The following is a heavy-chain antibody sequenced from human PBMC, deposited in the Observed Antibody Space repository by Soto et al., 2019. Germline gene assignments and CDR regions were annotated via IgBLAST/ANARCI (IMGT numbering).Heavy chain of an antibody. CDR1: GGSISSYY. J-gene: IGHJ4*02. CDR3: ARARGGYFDY. Sequence: SETLSLTCTVSGGSISSYYWRWIRQPPGKGLEWIGYFYYSGSTNYNPSLKSRVTISVDTSKNHFSLKLSSVTAADTAVYYCARARGGYFDYWGQGTLVTVSS. CDR2: FYYSGST. V-gene: IGHV4-59*01.